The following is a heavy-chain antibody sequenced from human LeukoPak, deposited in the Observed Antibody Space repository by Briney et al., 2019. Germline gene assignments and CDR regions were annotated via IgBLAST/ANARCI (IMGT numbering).Heavy chain of an antibody. V-gene: IGHV4-39*07. D-gene: IGHD6-6*01. Sequence: SETLSLTCTVSGGSISSSSYYWGWIRQPPGKGLEWIGSIYYSGSTHYNPSLKSRVTISVDTSKNQFSLKLSPVTAADTAVYYCARVVSSPVEPYYFDYWGQGTLVTVSS. CDR3: ARVVSSPVEPYYFDY. J-gene: IGHJ4*02. CDR2: IYYSGST. CDR1: GGSISSSSYY.